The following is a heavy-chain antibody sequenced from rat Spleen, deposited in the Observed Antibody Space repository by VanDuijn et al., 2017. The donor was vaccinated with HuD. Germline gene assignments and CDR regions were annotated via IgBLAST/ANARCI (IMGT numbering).Heavy chain of an antibody. CDR2: INSAGTT. D-gene: IGHD1-2*01. CDR1: GYSITSSYR. J-gene: IGHJ2*01. CDR3: ASLYSSYSLYYFDY. V-gene: IGHV3-3*01. Sequence: EVQLQESGPGLVKPSQSLSLTCSVTGYSITSSYRWNWIRKFPGNKLEWMGYINSAGTTNCNPSLKSRISITRDTSKNQFFLQVNSVTTEDTATYYCASLYSSYSLYYFDYWGQGVMVTVSS.